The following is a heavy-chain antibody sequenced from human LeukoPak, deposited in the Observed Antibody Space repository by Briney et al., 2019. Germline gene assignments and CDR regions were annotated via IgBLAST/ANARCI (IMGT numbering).Heavy chain of an antibody. CDR3: AKSAYYDSSGFYREYYFDY. CDR2: ISGSGGST. Sequence: PGGSLRLSCAASGFTFNSYAMSWVRQAPGKGLEWVSTISGSGGSTYYADSVKGRFTISRDNSKNTLHLQMNSLRAEDTAVYYCAKSAYYDSSGFYREYYFDYWGQGTLVTVSS. D-gene: IGHD3-22*01. J-gene: IGHJ4*02. V-gene: IGHV3-23*01. CDR1: GFTFNSYA.